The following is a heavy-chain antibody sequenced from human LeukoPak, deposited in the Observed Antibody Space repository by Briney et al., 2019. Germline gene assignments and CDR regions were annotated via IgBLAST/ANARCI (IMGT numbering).Heavy chain of an antibody. V-gene: IGHV1-46*01. D-gene: IGHD2-2*01. CDR3: ARKRTSSPFDF. CDR1: GCTFASYY. CDR2: INPSGGST. J-gene: IGHJ4*02. Sequence: APVKVSCKASGCTFASYYMHWVRQAPGQGFEWMGLINPSGGSTSYAQKFQGRVTMTRDTSTSTVYMELSSLASEDTAVYYCARKRTSSPFDFWGQGTLITVSS.